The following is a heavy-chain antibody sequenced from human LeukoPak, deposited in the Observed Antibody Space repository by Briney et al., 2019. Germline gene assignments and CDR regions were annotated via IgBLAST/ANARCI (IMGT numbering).Heavy chain of an antibody. CDR3: ARERRVVRGVNWFDP. Sequence: ASVKVSCKASGYTFTGYYMHWVRQAPGQGLEWMGWINPNSGGTNYAQKFQGRVTMTRDTSTGTVYMELSSLRSEDTAVYYCARERRVVRGVNWFDPWGQGTLVTVSS. J-gene: IGHJ5*02. CDR2: INPNSGGT. CDR1: GYTFTGYY. V-gene: IGHV1-2*02. D-gene: IGHD3-10*01.